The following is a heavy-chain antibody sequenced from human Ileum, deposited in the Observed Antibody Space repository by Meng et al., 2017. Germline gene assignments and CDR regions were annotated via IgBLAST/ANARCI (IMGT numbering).Heavy chain of an antibody. CDR1: GFTFSNYE. J-gene: IGHJ3*02. CDR3: ARDFTREYYGQDAFDI. V-gene: IGHV3-48*03. D-gene: IGHD2/OR15-2a*01. CDR2: ISSRGDAV. Sequence: GESLKISCSASGFTFSNYEMNWVRQAPGKGLEWLSYISSRGDAVHYADSVKGRFTISRDNAKSSLYLQMNSLRAEDTAVYYCARDFTREYYGQDAFDIWGQGTMVTVSS.